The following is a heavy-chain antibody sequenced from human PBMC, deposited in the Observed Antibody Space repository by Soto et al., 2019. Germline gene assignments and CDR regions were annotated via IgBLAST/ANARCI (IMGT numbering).Heavy chain of an antibody. V-gene: IGHV1-46*04. CDR2: INPAGGTT. CDR1: GYSFTSTY. J-gene: IGHJ4*02. D-gene: IGHD2-21*02. CDR3: ALKVVTYYDN. Sequence: QVQLVQSGAEVKKPGASVRISCRASGYSFTSTYVHWVRQAPGQGPEWMGIINPAGGTTYYAQKLQGRLSITSDPSTDTVFMDLNDLTSEDTAVYFCALKVVTYYDNWGQGTLLTVSS.